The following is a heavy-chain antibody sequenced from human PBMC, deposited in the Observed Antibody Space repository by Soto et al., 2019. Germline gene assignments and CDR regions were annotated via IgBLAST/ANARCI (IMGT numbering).Heavy chain of an antibody. Sequence: PSETLSLTCAVSVASISNTNWWSWVRQPPGKGLEWIGEIYHSGTTNCDPSLKSRVTISVDKSKNQFSLKLSSVTAADTAVYYCAIPGAGDFDYWGQGTLVTVS. CDR1: VASISNTNW. J-gene: IGHJ4*02. D-gene: IGHD6-13*01. V-gene: IGHV4-4*02. CDR2: IYHSGTT. CDR3: AIPGAGDFDY.